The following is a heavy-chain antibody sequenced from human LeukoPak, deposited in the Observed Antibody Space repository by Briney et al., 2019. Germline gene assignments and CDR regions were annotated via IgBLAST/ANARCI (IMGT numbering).Heavy chain of an antibody. D-gene: IGHD3-22*01. CDR1: GGSISSSSYS. Sequence: SETLSLTCTVSGGSISSSSYSWGWIRHPPGKGLEWIGSIYYSGSTYYNPSLKSRVTISVDTSKNQFSLELSSVTAADTAVYYCASSYYYDSSGYYYGYWGQGTLVTVSS. CDR2: IYYSGST. V-gene: IGHV4-39*01. J-gene: IGHJ4*02. CDR3: ASSYYYDSSGYYYGY.